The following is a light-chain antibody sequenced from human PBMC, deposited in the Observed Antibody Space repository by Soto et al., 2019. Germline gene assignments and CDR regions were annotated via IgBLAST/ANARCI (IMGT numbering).Light chain of an antibody. J-gene: IGKJ2*01. CDR3: QQRGNWPPT. V-gene: IGKV1-8*01. Sequence: AIRMTQSPSSLSASTGDRVTITCRASQGISSYLAWYQQKPGKAPKLLIYAASTLQSGVPSRFSGSGSGTDFTLTISCLQSEDFATYYCQQRGNWPPTFGQGTKLEIK. CDR2: AAS. CDR1: QGISSY.